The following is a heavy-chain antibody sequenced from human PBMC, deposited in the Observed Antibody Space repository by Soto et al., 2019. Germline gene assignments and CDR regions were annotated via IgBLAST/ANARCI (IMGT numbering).Heavy chain of an antibody. J-gene: IGHJ6*02. D-gene: IGHD3-22*01. CDR1: GFTFSSYA. CDR3: AKNHDSSGYHYYGMDV. V-gene: IGHV3-23*01. Sequence: PGGSLRLSCAASGFTFSSYAMSWVRQAPGKGLEWVSAISGSGGSTYYADSVKGRFTISRDNSKNTPYLQMNSLRAEDTAVYYCAKNHDSSGYHYYGMDVWGQGTTVTVSS. CDR2: ISGSGGST.